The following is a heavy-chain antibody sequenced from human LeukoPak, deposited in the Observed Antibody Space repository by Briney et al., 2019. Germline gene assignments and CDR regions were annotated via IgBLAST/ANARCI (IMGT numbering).Heavy chain of an antibody. CDR2: IYSGGST. CDR3: ARRDGYNFHFDY. Sequence: GGSLRLSCAASGFTVSSNYMSWVRQAPGKGLECVSVIYSGGSTYYADSVKGRFTISRDNSKNTLYLQMNSLRAEDTAVYYCARRDGYNFHFDYWGQGTLVTVSS. CDR1: GFTVSSNY. V-gene: IGHV3-66*01. D-gene: IGHD5-24*01. J-gene: IGHJ4*02.